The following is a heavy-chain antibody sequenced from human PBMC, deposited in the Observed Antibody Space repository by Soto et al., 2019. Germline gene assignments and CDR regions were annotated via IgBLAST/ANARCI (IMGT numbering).Heavy chain of an antibody. J-gene: IGHJ6*02. Sequence: GSLRLSCAASGFTFSSYGMHWVRQAPGKGLEWVAVISCDGSNKYYADSVKGRFTISRDNSKNTLYLQMNSLRAEDTAVYYCARERYSSGWYGYYYGMDVWGQGTTVTVSS. CDR3: ARERYSSGWYGYYYGMDV. CDR2: ISCDGSNK. D-gene: IGHD6-19*01. CDR1: GFTFSSYG. V-gene: IGHV3-30*03.